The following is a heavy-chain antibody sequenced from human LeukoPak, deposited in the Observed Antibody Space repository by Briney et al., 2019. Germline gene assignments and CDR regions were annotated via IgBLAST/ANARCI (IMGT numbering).Heavy chain of an antibody. D-gene: IGHD2-21*01. J-gene: IGHJ4*02. V-gene: IGHV1-2*02. CDR1: GYTFTGYY. CDR2: INPESGAT. CDR3: ATSSHYSPMEY. Sequence: ASVKVSCKTSGYTFTGYYMHWVRQAPGHGLGWLAWINPESGATNFAQKFQDRVTMTKDTSIITAYMELSSLRSDDTAVYYCATSSHYSPMEYWGQGTLVTVSS.